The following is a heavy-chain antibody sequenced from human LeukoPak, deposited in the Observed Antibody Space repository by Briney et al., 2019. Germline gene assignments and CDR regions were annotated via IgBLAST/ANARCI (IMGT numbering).Heavy chain of an antibody. V-gene: IGHV3-11*01. CDR2: ISSSGSTI. CDR3: ARDPRDIVVVPAPRFDP. Sequence: GGSLRLSCAASGFTFSDYYMSWIRQAPGKGLEWVSYISSSGSTIYYADSVKGRFTISRDNAKNSLYLQMNSLRAEDTAVYYCARDPRDIVVVPAPRFDPWGQGTQVTVSS. D-gene: IGHD2-2*01. J-gene: IGHJ5*02. CDR1: GFTFSDYY.